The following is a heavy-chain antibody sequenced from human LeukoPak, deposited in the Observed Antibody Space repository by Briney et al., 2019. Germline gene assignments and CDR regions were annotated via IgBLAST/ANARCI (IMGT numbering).Heavy chain of an antibody. V-gene: IGHV1-2*02. D-gene: IGHD6-13*01. CDR1: GYTFTGYY. J-gene: IGHJ4*02. Sequence: ASVKVSCKASGYTFTGYYMHWVRQAPGQGLEWMGWINPNSGGTNYAQKFQGRVTMTRDTSISTAYMELSRLRSDDTAVYYCARVEGIAAAGINYYYFDYWGQGTLVTVSS. CDR2: INPNSGGT. CDR3: ARVEGIAAAGINYYYFDY.